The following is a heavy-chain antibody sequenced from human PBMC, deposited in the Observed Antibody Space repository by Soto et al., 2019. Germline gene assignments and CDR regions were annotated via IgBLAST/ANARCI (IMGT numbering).Heavy chain of an antibody. CDR2: IKQDGSEK. Sequence: GGSLRLSCAASGFTFSSYWMSWVRQAPGKGLEWVANIKQDGSEKYYVDSVKGRFTISRDNAKNSLYLQMNSLRAEDTAVYYCARVSYYDSSGSAAYYYYYGMDVWGQGTTVTVSS. CDR3: ARVSYYDSSGSAAYYYYYGMDV. V-gene: IGHV3-7*01. D-gene: IGHD3-22*01. CDR1: GFTFSSYW. J-gene: IGHJ6*02.